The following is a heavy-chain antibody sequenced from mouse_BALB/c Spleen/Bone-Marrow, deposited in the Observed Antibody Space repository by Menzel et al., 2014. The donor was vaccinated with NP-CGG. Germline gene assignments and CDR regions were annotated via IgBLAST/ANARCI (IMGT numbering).Heavy chain of an antibody. J-gene: IGHJ1*01. Sequence: EVMLVEPGGGLVQPGGSLRLSCATSGFTFTDYYMSWVCQPPGKALEWLGFIRNKANGYTTEYSASVKGRSTISSDNSQIILFLRINILRTVDSTTYYYARDSSYVIHWYFDVWGAGTTVTVSS. CDR3: ARDSSYVIHWYFDV. D-gene: IGHD6-1*01. CDR1: GFTFTDYY. V-gene: IGHV7-3*02. CDR2: IRNKANGYTT.